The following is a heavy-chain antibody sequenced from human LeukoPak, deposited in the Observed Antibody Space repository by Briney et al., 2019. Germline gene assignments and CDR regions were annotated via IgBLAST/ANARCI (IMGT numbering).Heavy chain of an antibody. V-gene: IGHV3-21*01. Sequence: GGSLRLSCAASGFTFSSYSMNWVRQAPGKGLEWVSSISGNKNYIYYADSVGGRFTISRDNARDSLFPQMDSLRAEDTGVYYCARDPHNPGPIDYWGQGTLVTVSS. CDR3: ARDPHNPGPIDY. J-gene: IGHJ4*02. CDR1: GFTFSSYS. CDR2: ISGNKNYI.